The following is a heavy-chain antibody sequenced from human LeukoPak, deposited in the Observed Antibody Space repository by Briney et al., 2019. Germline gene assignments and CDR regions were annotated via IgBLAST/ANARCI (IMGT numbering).Heavy chain of an antibody. CDR1: GFTFTTYW. J-gene: IGHJ4*01. CDR3: VTYSTGLYKGLEF. V-gene: IGHV3-7*03. D-gene: IGHD2-8*02. CDR2: INQDRTDK. Sequence: PGGSLRLSCAASGFTFTTYWMSWIRQAPGKGLEWVANINQDRTDKYYVDSVKGRFTFSRDNAQNSLYLQMSSLRVEDTAVYYCVTYSTGLYKGLEFWGQGTQVTVSS.